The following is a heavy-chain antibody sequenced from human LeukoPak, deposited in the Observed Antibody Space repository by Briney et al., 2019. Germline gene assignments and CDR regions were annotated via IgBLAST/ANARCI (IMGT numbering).Heavy chain of an antibody. CDR2: INPNSGGT. CDR3: ARDGDLGRGKLLRRPFDY. J-gene: IGHJ4*02. D-gene: IGHD1-26*01. V-gene: IGHV1-2*02. Sequence: GASVKVSCKASGYTFTGYDMRWVRQAPGQGLEWMGWINPNSGGTNYAQKFQGRVTMTRDTSISTAYMELSRLRSDDTVVYYCARDGDLGRGKLLRRPFDYWGQGTLVTVSS. CDR1: GYTFTGYD.